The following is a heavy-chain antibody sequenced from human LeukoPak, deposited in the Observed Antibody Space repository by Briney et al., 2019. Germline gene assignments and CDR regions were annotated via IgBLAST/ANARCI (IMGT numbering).Heavy chain of an antibody. Sequence: SETLSLTCAVYGGSFSGYYWRWIRQPPGKGLEWIGEINHSGSTNYNPSLKSRVTISVDTSKNQFSLKLSSVTAADTAVYYCVMAERGFYFDYWGQGTLVTVSS. CDR3: VMAERGFYFDY. CDR1: GGSFSGYY. V-gene: IGHV4-34*01. D-gene: IGHD5-12*01. J-gene: IGHJ4*02. CDR2: INHSGST.